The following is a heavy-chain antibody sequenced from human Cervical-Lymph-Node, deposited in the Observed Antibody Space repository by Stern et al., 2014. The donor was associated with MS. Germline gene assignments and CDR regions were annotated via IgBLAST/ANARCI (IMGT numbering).Heavy chain of an antibody. D-gene: IGHD3-22*01. V-gene: IGHV1-46*01. Sequence: VHLVESGAEVKKPGASVKVSCKASGYTFTSYYMHWVRQAPGQGLEWMGIINPSGGSTSYAQKFQGRVTMTRGTSTSTVYMGMSSLRSEDTAVYYCARDGYDISGSIDAFDIWGQGTMVTVSS. CDR1: GYTFTSYY. CDR2: INPSGGST. CDR3: ARDGYDISGSIDAFDI. J-gene: IGHJ3*02.